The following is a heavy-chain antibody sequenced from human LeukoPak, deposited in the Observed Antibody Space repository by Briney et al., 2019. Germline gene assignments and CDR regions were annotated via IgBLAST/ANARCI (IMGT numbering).Heavy chain of an antibody. CDR3: VKDVGGSYAFDY. Sequence: GGSLRLSCSASGFPFSRYAMHWVRQAPGKRLEYVSGINDNGGRTHYGDSVKGRFSISRDNSKNTLHLQMSTLRAEDTALYYCVKDVGGSYAFDYWGQGILVTVAS. CDR2: INDNGGRT. J-gene: IGHJ4*02. V-gene: IGHV3-64D*09. CDR1: GFPFSRYA. D-gene: IGHD1-26*01.